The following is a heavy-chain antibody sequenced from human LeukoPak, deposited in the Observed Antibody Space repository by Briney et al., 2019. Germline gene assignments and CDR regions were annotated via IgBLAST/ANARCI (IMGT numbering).Heavy chain of an antibody. Sequence: ASVKVSCKASGYIFTGYYLHWVRQAPGQGLEWMGWLNPNSGGTNFAQNFQGRVTMTRDTSITTAYMELSTLRSDDTAVYYCARYCPTSCNAGDTFDIWGQGTVVTVSS. CDR3: ARYCPTSCNAGDTFDI. V-gene: IGHV1-2*02. J-gene: IGHJ3*02. CDR1: GYIFTGYY. CDR2: LNPNSGGT. D-gene: IGHD2/OR15-2a*01.